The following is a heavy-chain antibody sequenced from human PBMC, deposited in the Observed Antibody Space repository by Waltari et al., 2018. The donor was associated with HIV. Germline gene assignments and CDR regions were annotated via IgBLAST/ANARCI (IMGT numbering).Heavy chain of an antibody. V-gene: IGHV4-61*01. CDR1: NGSVNNDLYY. CDR3: ARGLGPRMAVQYFFDI. D-gene: IGHD3-16*01. J-gene: IGHJ4*02. CDR2: VYYSGST. Sequence: QVHLQESGPGLVKSSKTLSLTCTVSNGSVNNDLYYWTWIRQAPGRGLEWMGYVYYSGSTNYGPSLKSRVSISRDTAKTQFFLRVTSMTSADTAVYFCARGLGPRMAVQYFFDIWGQGTVVTV.